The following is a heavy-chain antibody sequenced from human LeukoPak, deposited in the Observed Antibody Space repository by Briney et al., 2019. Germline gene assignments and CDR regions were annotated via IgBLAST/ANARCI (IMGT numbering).Heavy chain of an antibody. CDR2: INTDGTT. J-gene: IGHJ3*02. D-gene: IGHD5-18*01. Sequence: PGGSLRLSCAASGITVGANFMTWVRQAPGKGLEWVSIINTDGTTDYADSVKGRFSITRDIDKNTLHLQTNSLRAEDTAVYYCAKGRGYSYGTDAFDIWGQGTMVTVSS. V-gene: IGHV3-53*01. CDR3: AKGRGYSYGTDAFDI. CDR1: GITVGANF.